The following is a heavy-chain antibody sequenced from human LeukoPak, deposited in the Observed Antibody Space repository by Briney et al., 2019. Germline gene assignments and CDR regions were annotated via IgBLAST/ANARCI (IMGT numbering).Heavy chain of an antibody. CDR2: INHSGST. J-gene: IGHJ5*02. D-gene: IGHD2-2*01. Sequence: SETLSLTCAVYGGSFSGYYWSWIRQPPGKGLEWIGEINHSGSTNYNPSLKSRVTISVDTSKNQFSLKLSSVTAADTAVYYCAKVLRHCTSTTCYDWFDPWGQGTLVIVSS. V-gene: IGHV4-34*01. CDR1: GGSFSGYY. CDR3: AKVLRHCTSTTCYDWFDP.